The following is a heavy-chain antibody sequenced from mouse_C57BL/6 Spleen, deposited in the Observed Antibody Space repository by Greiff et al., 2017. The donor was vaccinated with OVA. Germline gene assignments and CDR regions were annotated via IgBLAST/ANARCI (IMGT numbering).Heavy chain of an antibody. D-gene: IGHD2-3*01. Sequence: EVKVVESGPELVKPGASVKISCKASGYSFTDYNMNWVKQSNGKSLEWIGVINPNYGTTSYNQKFKGKATLTVDQSSSTAYMQLNSLTSEDSAVYYCARRGDGYSLFDYWGQGTTLTVSS. CDR3: ARRGDGYSLFDY. CDR1: GYSFTDYN. V-gene: IGHV1-39*01. CDR2: INPNYGTT. J-gene: IGHJ2*01.